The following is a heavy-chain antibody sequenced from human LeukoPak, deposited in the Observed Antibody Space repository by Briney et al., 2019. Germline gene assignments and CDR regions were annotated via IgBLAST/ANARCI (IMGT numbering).Heavy chain of an antibody. CDR2: MDQDGKEK. CDR1: GFIFSNSW. CDR3: AKNLHYDSHDF. D-gene: IGHD3-3*01. V-gene: IGHV3-7*01. Sequence: PGGFLRLSCAASGFIFSNSWMSWFRQVPGKGLEWVANMDQDGKEKNYVASVKGRFTISRDNTKNSLFLQMNSLTAEDTAVYYCAKNLHYDSHDFWGRGALVTVSS. J-gene: IGHJ4*02.